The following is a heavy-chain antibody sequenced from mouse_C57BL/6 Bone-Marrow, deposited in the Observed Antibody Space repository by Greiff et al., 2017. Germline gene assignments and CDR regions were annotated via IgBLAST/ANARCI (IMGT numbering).Heavy chain of an antibody. J-gene: IGHJ3*01. D-gene: IGHD3-2*02. CDR1: GYTFTSYW. V-gene: IGHV1-52*01. Sequence: QVQLQQPGAELVRPRSSVKLSCKASGYTFTSYWMHWVKQRPIQGLEWIGNIDPSDSETHYNQKFKDKATLTVDKSSSTAYMQLSSLTSEDSAVYYCARGSETAQAWFAYWGQGTLVTVSA. CDR3: ARGSETAQAWFAY. CDR2: IDPSDSET.